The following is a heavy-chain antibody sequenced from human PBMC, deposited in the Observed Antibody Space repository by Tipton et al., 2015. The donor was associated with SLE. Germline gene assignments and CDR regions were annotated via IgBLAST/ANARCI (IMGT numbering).Heavy chain of an antibody. CDR1: GGSISNYY. CDR2: IHYTGST. D-gene: IGHD1/OR15-1a*01. CDR3: ARGKGNDWHIDF. Sequence: TLSLTCTVSGGSISNYYWSWIRQPPGKRLEWIGYIHYTGSTNYNPSLKSRVTISVDTSKNQFSLRLTSVTAADTAMYYCARGKGNDWHIDFWGQGTLVTVSS. J-gene: IGHJ4*02. V-gene: IGHV4-59*01.